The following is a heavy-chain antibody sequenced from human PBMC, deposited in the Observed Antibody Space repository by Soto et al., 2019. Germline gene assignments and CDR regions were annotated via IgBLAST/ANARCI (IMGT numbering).Heavy chain of an antibody. CDR2: INAGNGNT. Sequence: GASVKVSCKASGYTFTSYAMHWVRQAPGQRLEWMGWINAGNGNTKYSQKFQGRVTITRDTSASTAYMELSSLRSEDTAVYYCARGDYYGSGALRRFDYWGQGTLVTVSS. CDR3: ARGDYYGSGALRRFDY. V-gene: IGHV1-3*01. D-gene: IGHD3-10*01. CDR1: GYTFTSYA. J-gene: IGHJ4*02.